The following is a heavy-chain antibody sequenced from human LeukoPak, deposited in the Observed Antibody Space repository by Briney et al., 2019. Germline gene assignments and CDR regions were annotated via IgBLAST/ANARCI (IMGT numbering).Heavy chain of an antibody. D-gene: IGHD5-18*01. CDR3: ARGVDTAMADAFDI. J-gene: IGHJ3*02. V-gene: IGHV4-59*01. CDR2: IYYSGST. Sequence: SETLSLTCAVYGGSFSGYYWSWIRQPPGKGLEWIGYIYYSGSTNYNPSLKSRVTISVDTSKNQFSLKLSSVTAADTAVYYCARGVDTAMADAFDIWGQGTMVTVSS. CDR1: GGSFSGYY.